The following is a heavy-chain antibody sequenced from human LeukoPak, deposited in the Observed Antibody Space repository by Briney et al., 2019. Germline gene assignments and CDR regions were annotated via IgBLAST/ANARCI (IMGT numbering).Heavy chain of an antibody. CDR1: GFTFSSHW. CDR3: ARGATYAYYQDY. J-gene: IGHJ4*02. Sequence: GGSLRLSCADSGFTFSSHWMHWVRQAPGKGLVWVSRIKYDASSTSYADSVKGRFTVSRDNAKNTLYLQMNSLRAEDTAVYYCARGATYAYYQDYWGQGTLVTVSS. V-gene: IGHV3-74*01. D-gene: IGHD1-26*01. CDR2: IKYDASST.